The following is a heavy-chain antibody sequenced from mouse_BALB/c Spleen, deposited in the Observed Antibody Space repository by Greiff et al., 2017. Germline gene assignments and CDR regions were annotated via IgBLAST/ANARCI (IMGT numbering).Heavy chain of an antibody. J-gene: IGHJ4*01. D-gene: IGHD1-1*01. CDR3: ARNLYYGSRDYYAMDY. V-gene: IGHV2-4-1*01. Sequence: QVQLKQSGPGLVQPSQSLSITCTVSGFSLTSYGVHWVRQSPGKGLEWLGVIWSGGSTDYNAAFISRLSISKDNSKSQVFFKMNSLQADDTAIYYCARNLYYGSRDYYAMDYWGQGTSVTVSS. CDR1: GFSLTSYG. CDR2: IWSGGST.